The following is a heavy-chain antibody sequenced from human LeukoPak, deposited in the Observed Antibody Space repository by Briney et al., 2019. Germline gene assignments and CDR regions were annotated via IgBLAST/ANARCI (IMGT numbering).Heavy chain of an antibody. J-gene: IGHJ5*02. Sequence: GGSLRLSCAASGFTFSSYSMNWVRQAPGKGLEWVSYISSSSSTIYYADSVKGRFTISRDNSKNTLYLQMNSLRAEDTAVYYCAKDSGGFDPWGQGTLVTVSS. V-gene: IGHV3-48*01. CDR2: ISSSSSTI. D-gene: IGHD1-26*01. CDR3: AKDSGGFDP. CDR1: GFTFSSYS.